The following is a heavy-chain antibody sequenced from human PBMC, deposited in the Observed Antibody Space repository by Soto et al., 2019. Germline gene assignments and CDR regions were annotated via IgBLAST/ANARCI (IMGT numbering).Heavy chain of an antibody. CDR2: TRNKANSYTT. Sequence: PGGSLRVSCAASGLTFSDHYMDWVRQAPGKGLEWVGRTRNKANSYTTEYAASVKGRFTISRDDSKNSLYLQMNSLKTEDTAVYYCARVSGYDFDYYYYGMDVWGQGTTVTVSS. CDR1: GLTFSDHY. D-gene: IGHD5-12*01. CDR3: ARVSGYDFDYYYYGMDV. J-gene: IGHJ6*02. V-gene: IGHV3-72*01.